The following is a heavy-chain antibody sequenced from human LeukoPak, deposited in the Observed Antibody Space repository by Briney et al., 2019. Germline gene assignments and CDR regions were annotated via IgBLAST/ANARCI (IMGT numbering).Heavy chain of an antibody. CDR3: ARGDKYYDILTGFPYYYYMDV. D-gene: IGHD3-9*01. V-gene: IGHV4-34*01. CDR1: GGSFSGYY. J-gene: IGHJ6*03. CDR2: INHSGST. Sequence: SETLSLTCAVYGGSFSGYYWSWIRQPPGKGLEWIGEINHSGSTNYNPSLKSRVTISVDTSKNQFSLKLSTVTAADTAVYYCARGDKYYDILTGFPYYYYMDVWGKGTTVTISS.